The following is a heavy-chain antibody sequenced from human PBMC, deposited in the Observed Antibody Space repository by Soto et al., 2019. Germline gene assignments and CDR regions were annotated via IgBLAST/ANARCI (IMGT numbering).Heavy chain of an antibody. Sequence: GASVKVSCKASGGTFSSYAISWVRQAPGQGLEWMGGIIPIFGTANYAQKFQGRVTITADESTSTAYMELSSLRSEDTAVYYCARGVAAAGPLYNWFDPWGQGTLVTVSS. D-gene: IGHD6-13*01. V-gene: IGHV1-69*13. J-gene: IGHJ5*02. CDR1: GGTFSSYA. CDR2: IIPIFGTA. CDR3: ARGVAAAGPLYNWFDP.